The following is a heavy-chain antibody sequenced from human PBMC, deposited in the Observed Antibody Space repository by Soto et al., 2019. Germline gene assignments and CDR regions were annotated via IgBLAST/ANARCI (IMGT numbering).Heavy chain of an antibody. CDR3: AREYYVDSSGYPLRDFDI. CDR1: GFTFSSYS. Sequence: GGSLRLSCAASGFTFSSYSMNWVRQAPGKGLEWVSSISSSSSYIYYADSVKGRFTISRDNAKNSLYLQMNSLRAEDTAVYYCAREYYVDSSGYPLRDFDIWGQGTMVTVSS. J-gene: IGHJ3*02. D-gene: IGHD3-22*01. V-gene: IGHV3-21*01. CDR2: ISSSSSYI.